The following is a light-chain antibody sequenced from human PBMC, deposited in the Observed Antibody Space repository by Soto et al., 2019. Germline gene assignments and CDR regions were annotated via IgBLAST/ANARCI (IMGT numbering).Light chain of an antibody. V-gene: IGLV3-21*02. CDR2: DDS. Sequence: SYELTQSPSVSVAPGQTARITCGGNNIGGKGVHWYQQKPGQAPVLVVYDDSDRPSGIPERFSGSNSGNTATLTISRVEAGDEADYYCQVWHSTNDHYVFGTGTKV. CDR3: QVWHSTNDHYV. CDR1: NIGGKG. J-gene: IGLJ1*01.